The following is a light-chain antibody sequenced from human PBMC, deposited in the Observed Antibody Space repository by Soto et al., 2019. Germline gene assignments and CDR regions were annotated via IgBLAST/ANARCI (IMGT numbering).Light chain of an antibody. V-gene: IGKV1-39*01. CDR1: QSVGNF. J-gene: IGKJ1*01. CDR3: QQSFTTWT. Sequence: DIQMTQSPSSLSASVGERGAGTGRASQSVGNFLNWYQQKPGLPPKYLIYAASNLQSGVPSRFSGSGSGTDFTLTISNLQPEDFATYYCQQSFTTWTFGQGTKVDIK. CDR2: AAS.